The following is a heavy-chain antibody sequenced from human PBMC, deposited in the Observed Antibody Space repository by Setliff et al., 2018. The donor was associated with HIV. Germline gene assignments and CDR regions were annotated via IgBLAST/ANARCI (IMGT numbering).Heavy chain of an antibody. CDR2: ISVYNGYT. Sequence: AASVKVSCKASRGTFNRYTISWVRQAPGQGLEWLGWISVYNGYTNYAQKLQDRVTMTTDTSTSTAYMELRRLRSDDTAVYYCARAYDTLTGYYDYWGQGTLVTVSS. CDR1: RGTFNRYT. D-gene: IGHD3-9*01. V-gene: IGHV1-18*01. CDR3: ARAYDTLTGYYDY. J-gene: IGHJ4*02.